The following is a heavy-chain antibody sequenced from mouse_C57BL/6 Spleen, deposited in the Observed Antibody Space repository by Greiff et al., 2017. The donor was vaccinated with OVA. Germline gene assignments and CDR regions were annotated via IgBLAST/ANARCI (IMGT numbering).Heavy chain of an antibody. J-gene: IGHJ2*01. D-gene: IGHD1-1*01. CDR3: ARSFDYYGSSFDY. V-gene: IGHV1-22*01. Sequence: EVKLQESGPELVKPGASVKMSCKASGYTFTDYNMHWVKQSHGKSLEWIGYINPNNGGTSYNQKFKGKATLTVNKSSSTAYMELRSLTSEDSAVYYCARSFDYYGSSFDYWGQGTTLTVSS. CDR1: GYTFTDYN. CDR2: INPNNGGT.